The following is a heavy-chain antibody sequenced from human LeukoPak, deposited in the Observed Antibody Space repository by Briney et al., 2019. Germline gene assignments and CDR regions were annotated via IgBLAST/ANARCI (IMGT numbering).Heavy chain of an antibody. J-gene: IGHJ4*02. CDR2: IYSGGST. Sequence: PGGSLRLSCAASGFTVSSNYMSWVRQAPGKGLEGVSVIYSGGSTYYADSVKGRFTISRDNSKNTLYLQMNSLRAEDTAVYYCARGYYDSSGYYYVDLPTYYFDYWGQGTLVTVSS. CDR1: GFTVSSNY. D-gene: IGHD3-22*01. V-gene: IGHV3-53*01. CDR3: ARGYYDSSGYYYVDLPTYYFDY.